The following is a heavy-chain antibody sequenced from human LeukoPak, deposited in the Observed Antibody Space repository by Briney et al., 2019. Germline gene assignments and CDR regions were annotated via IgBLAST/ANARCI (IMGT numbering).Heavy chain of an antibody. CDR3: ARDYSNYESAFDI. D-gene: IGHD4-11*01. Sequence: SETLSLTCTVSGGSISSYYWSWIRQPPGKGLEWIGYIYYSGSTNYNPSLKSRVTISVDTSKNQFSLKLSSVTAADTAVYYCARDYSNYESAFDIWGQGTMVTVS. J-gene: IGHJ3*02. CDR2: IYYSGST. CDR1: GGSISSYY. V-gene: IGHV4-59*12.